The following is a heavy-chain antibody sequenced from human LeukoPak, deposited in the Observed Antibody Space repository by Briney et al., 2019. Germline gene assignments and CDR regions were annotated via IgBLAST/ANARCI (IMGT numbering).Heavy chain of an antibody. V-gene: IGHV3-48*03. CDR2: ISTSGAST. D-gene: IGHD5-12*01. J-gene: IGHJ4*02. CDR1: GFTFSSFE. CDR3: ARERGYDYGYSGYYDQ. Sequence: GGSLRLSCAASGFTFSSFEMNWVRQAPGKGLEWISYISTSGASTYYADSVKGRFTVSKDNAKNSMYLRMDTLRAEDTAVYYCARERGYDYGYSGYYDQWGQGILVTVSS.